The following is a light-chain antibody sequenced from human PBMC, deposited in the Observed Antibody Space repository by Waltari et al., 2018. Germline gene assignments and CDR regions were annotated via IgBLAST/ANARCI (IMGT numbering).Light chain of an antibody. CDR3: QQYYSTPLT. CDR1: QSVLYSSNNKNY. J-gene: IGKJ4*01. CDR2: WAS. Sequence: DIVMTQSPDSLAVSLGERATINCKSSQSVLYSSNNKNYLAWYQQKPGPPPKLLIYWASTRESGFPDRFSGSGSGKDFTLTISSLQAADVAVYYCQQYYSTPLTFGGGTKVEIK. V-gene: IGKV4-1*01.